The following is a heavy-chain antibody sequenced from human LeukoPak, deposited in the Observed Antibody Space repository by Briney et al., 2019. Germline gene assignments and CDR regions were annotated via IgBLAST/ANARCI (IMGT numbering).Heavy chain of an antibody. CDR2: INPSGGST. CDR3: ASTPGKLWFGELSL. J-gene: IGHJ4*02. Sequence: ASVKVSCKASGYTFTNYYLHWVRQAPGQGLEWMGIINPSGGSTSYAQKFQGRVTMTRDMSTSTVYMELSSLRSEDTAVYYCASTPGKLWFGELSLWGQGTLVTVSS. CDR1: GYTFTNYY. V-gene: IGHV1-46*01. D-gene: IGHD3-10*01.